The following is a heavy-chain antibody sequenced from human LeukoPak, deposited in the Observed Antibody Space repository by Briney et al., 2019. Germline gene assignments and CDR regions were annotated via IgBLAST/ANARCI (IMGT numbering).Heavy chain of an antibody. V-gene: IGHV4-30-2*01. D-gene: IGHD3-10*01. J-gene: IGHJ4*02. CDR2: IHQSGST. CDR3: ARDGYEGSGSYYND. CDR1: GGSISSGGYS. Sequence: SETLSLTCAVSGGSISSGGYSWSWIRQPPGKGLERIGFIHQSGSTYYNPSLNSRVTISEDRSKNQFSLKLSSVTAADTAVYYCARDGYEGSGSYYNDWGQGTLVTVSS.